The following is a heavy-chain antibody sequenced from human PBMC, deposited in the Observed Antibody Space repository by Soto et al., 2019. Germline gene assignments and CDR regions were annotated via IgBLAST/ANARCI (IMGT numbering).Heavy chain of an antibody. V-gene: IGHV3-74*01. CDR2: IKSDGSST. D-gene: IGHD1-26*01. CDR1: GFSFSSYW. CDR3: ATRSSLRPFDI. J-gene: IGHJ3*02. Sequence: EVQLVESGGGLVQPGGSLRLYCAASGFSFSSYWMHWIRQAPGKGLVWVSRIKSDGSSTTYADSVKGRFTISRDNAKNTLYLQMNSLRVEDTAVYYCATRSSLRPFDIWGQGTMVTVSS.